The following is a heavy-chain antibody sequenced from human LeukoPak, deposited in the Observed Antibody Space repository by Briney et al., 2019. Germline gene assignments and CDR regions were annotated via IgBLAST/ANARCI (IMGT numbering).Heavy chain of an antibody. D-gene: IGHD5-18*01. J-gene: IGHJ6*02. Sequence: GGSLRLSCAASGFTFSSYSMNWVRQAPGKGLEWVSSISSSSSYIYYADSVKGRFTISRDNAKNSLYLQMNSRRAEDRALYYGVRSNDPLRQLWEGYYYYGMDVWRQGTTVTVSS. CDR2: ISSSSSYI. CDR1: GFTFSSYS. V-gene: IGHV3-21*01. CDR3: VRSNDPLRQLWEGYYYYGMDV.